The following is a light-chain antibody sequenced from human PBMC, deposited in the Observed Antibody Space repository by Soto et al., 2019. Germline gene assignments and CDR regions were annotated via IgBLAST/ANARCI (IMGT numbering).Light chain of an antibody. J-gene: IGKJ1*01. V-gene: IGKV3-15*01. CDR2: GAS. CDR1: RSVGTN. CDR3: QQYNSWPRT. Sequence: EVVMTPSPATLSVSPGERATLSCRASRSVGTNLAWYQQKLGQAPRLLIFGASTRAAGIPARFSGSGSGTEFTLTISSLQSEDFAIYYCQQYNSWPRTFGQGTKVDIK.